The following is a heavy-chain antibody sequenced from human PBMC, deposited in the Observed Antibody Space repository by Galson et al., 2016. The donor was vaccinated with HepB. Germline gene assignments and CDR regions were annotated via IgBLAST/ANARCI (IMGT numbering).Heavy chain of an antibody. D-gene: IGHD2/OR15-2a*01. CDR2: VYYTGVT. V-gene: IGHV4-31*03. Sequence: LSLTCSVSGGSVSSGSYYWNWIRQSPGKGLEWIGYVYYTGVTYYNPSLKSRLLILVDTSKNQFSLKLNSVSAADTGVYYCAREAQYCTSFRCTFAFGNWGQGTMVSISS. CDR3: AREAQYCTSFRCTFAFGN. J-gene: IGHJ3*02. CDR1: GGSVSSGSYY.